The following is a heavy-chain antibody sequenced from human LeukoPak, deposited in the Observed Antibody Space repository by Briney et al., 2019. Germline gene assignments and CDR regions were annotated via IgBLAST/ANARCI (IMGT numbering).Heavy chain of an antibody. V-gene: IGHV1-2*02. CDR1: GYTFTGYY. Sequence: ASVKVSCKASGYTFTGYYIHWVRQAPGQGLEWMGWINPNSGVTNYAQKFQGRVTMTRDTSISTAYMELSRLRSDDTAVYYCAREGYSGYDMGFWGQGTLVTVSS. CDR2: INPNSGVT. CDR3: AREGYSGYDMGF. D-gene: IGHD5-12*01. J-gene: IGHJ4*02.